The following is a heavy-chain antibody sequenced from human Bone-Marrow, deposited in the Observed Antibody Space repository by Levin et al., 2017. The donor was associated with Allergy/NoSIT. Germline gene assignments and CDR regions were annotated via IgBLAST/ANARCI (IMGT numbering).Heavy chain of an antibody. CDR2: IYYIGST. J-gene: IGHJ4*02. CDR3: ARTNLMVSTRFDF. CDR1: GASISSFY. Sequence: SETLSLTCTVSGASISSFYWSWIRQSPQKGLEWIGYIYYIGSTYYNPSLKSRVTISMDTSKNQFSLNLSSVTAADTAIYYCARTNLMVSTRFDFWGQGTLVTVSS. V-gene: IGHV4-59*01. D-gene: IGHD5/OR15-5a*01.